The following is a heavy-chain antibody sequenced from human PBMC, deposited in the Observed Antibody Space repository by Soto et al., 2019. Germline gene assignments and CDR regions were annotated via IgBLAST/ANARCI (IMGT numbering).Heavy chain of an antibody. CDR1: GGSISGYY. CDR2: VYYSGST. Sequence: SETLSLTCTVSGGSISGYYWNWIRLPPGKGLEWIGSVYYSGSTYYNPSLESRVTISVDKSKNQFSLKLMSLSAADTAVYYCGRLEGLATISYYFDYWGQGALVTVSS. D-gene: IGHD3-9*01. CDR3: GRLEGLATISYYFDY. V-gene: IGHV4-59*08. J-gene: IGHJ4*02.